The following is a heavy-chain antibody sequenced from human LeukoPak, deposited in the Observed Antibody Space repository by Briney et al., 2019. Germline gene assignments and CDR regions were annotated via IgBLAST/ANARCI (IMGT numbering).Heavy chain of an antibody. D-gene: IGHD4-17*01. CDR3: AKDLVGDYPRGMDV. Sequence: PGRSLRLSSAAPGFTFCTYGMHWVPPAPGHGLVWVAVISYDGSNKYYADSVKGRSTISRDNSKNTLYLQMNSLRAEDTAVYYCAKDLVGDYPRGMDVWGQGTTVTVSS. J-gene: IGHJ6*02. CDR2: ISYDGSNK. V-gene: IGHV3-30*18. CDR1: GFTFCTYG.